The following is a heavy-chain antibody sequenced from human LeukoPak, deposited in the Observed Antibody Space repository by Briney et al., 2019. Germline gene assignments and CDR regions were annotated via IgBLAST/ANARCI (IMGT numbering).Heavy chain of an antibody. CDR3: AKDKRATVTTGGAFDI. Sequence: GGSLRLSCAASGFTFSSYAMSWVRQAPGKGLEWVSAISGSGGSTYYADSVKGRFTISRDNSKSTLYLQMNSLRAEDTAVYYCAKDKRATVTTGGAFDIWGQGTMVTVSS. CDR2: ISGSGGST. CDR1: GFTFSSYA. D-gene: IGHD4-17*01. J-gene: IGHJ3*02. V-gene: IGHV3-23*01.